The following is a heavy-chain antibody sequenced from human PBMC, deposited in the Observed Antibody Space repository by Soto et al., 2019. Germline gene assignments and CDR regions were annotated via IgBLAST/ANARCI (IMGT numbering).Heavy chain of an antibody. Sequence: QVQLVQSGAEVKKPGASVKVSCKASGYSFTSYAIYWVRQAPGQRLEWMGWINAGNGNTQYSQKLQGRVTFTGDTSASTAHMELSSLSSEDTAVYLCARGVENIVVVLDVFGYYGMDVWGQGTTVTFSS. CDR2: INAGNGNT. CDR3: ARGVENIVVVLDVFGYYGMDV. CDR1: GYSFTSYA. V-gene: IGHV1-3*01. J-gene: IGHJ6*02. D-gene: IGHD2-2*01.